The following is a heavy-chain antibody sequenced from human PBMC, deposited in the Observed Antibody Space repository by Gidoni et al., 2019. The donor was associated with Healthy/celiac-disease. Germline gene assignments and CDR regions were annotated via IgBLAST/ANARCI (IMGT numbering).Heavy chain of an antibody. J-gene: IGHJ4*02. CDR1: GCSIRSSRYY. CDR3: ARLGSLGDYGDYPTTGY. V-gene: IGHV4-39*01. CDR2: IYYSGST. D-gene: IGHD4-17*01. Sequence: QLQLQESGPGLVKPSETLSLTCTVPGCSIRSSRYYWGWIRQPPGKGLEWIGSIYYSGSTYYNPSLKSRVTISVDTSKNQFSLKLSSVTAADTAVYYCARLGSLGDYGDYPTTGYWGQGTLVTVSS.